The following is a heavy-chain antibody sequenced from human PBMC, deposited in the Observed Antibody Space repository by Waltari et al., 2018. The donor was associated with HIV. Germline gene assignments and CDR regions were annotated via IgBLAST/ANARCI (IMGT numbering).Heavy chain of an antibody. CDR2: LNPNSGNT. Sequence: QVQLVQSGAEEKKPGASVKVSCEASGYTFTSYDIHWVRQATGQGLEWLGWLNPNSGNTDYEQKFQGRVTMTRNIAISTAYMELSSLTSEDTAVYFCAREPNDYGDYVYFQYWGQGSLVTVSS. J-gene: IGHJ1*01. CDR3: AREPNDYGDYVYFQY. D-gene: IGHD4-17*01. V-gene: IGHV1-8*01. CDR1: GYTFTSYD.